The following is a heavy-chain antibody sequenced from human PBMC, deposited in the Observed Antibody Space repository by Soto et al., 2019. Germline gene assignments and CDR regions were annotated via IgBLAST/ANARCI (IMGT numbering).Heavy chain of an antibody. CDR1: GGSISSYY. V-gene: IGHV4-59*08. D-gene: IGHD2-15*01. Sequence: SETLSLTCTVSGGSISSYYWSWIRQPPGKGLEWIGYIYYSGSTNYNPSLKSRVTISVDTSKNQFSLKLSSVTAADTAVYYCARHLIVAATVSLFDYWGQGTLVTVSS. CDR3: ARHLIVAATVSLFDY. CDR2: IYYSGST. J-gene: IGHJ4*02.